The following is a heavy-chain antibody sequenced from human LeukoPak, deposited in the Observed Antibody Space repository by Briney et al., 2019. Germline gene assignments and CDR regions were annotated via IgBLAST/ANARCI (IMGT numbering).Heavy chain of an antibody. CDR1: GFAFSRYG. CDR3: AKDYYYGSGSPYYVDK. CDR2: IRFDGSNK. J-gene: IGHJ4*02. V-gene: IGHV3-30*02. D-gene: IGHD3-10*01. Sequence: GGSLRLSCAASGFAFSRYGMHWVHQAPGKGLEWVAFIRFDGSNKYLADSVKGRFTISRDNSKNTLSLQTNSLRVEDTAVYYCAKDYYYGSGSPYYVDKSGQGTLVSVSS.